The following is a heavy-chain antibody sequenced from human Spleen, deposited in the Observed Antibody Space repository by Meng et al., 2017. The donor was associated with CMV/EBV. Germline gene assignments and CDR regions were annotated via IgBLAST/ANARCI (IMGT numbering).Heavy chain of an antibody. CDR3: ARGYYDSSGYYQLFDY. J-gene: IGHJ4*02. CDR1: GFTFSTYE. CDR2: ISSLGGTI. D-gene: IGHD3-22*01. V-gene: IGHV3-48*03. Sequence: GGSLRLSCAASGFTFSTYEMNWVRQAPGKGLEWVSYISSLGGTIYYADSVKGRFTISRDNAKNSLYLQMNSLRAEDTAVYYCARGYYDSSGYYQLFDYWGQGTLVTVSS.